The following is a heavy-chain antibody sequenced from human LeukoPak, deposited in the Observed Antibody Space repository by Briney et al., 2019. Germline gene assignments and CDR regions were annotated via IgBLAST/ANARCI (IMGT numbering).Heavy chain of an antibody. V-gene: IGHV4-34*01. J-gene: IGHJ3*02. CDR1: GGSFSGYY. Sequence: SETLSLTCAVYGGSFSGYYWSWIRQPPGRGLEWIGEINHSGSTNYNPSLKSRVTISVDTSKNQFSLKLSSVTAADTAVYYCARVRDGYNYDAFDIWGQGTMVTVSS. D-gene: IGHD5-24*01. CDR2: INHSGST. CDR3: ARVRDGYNYDAFDI.